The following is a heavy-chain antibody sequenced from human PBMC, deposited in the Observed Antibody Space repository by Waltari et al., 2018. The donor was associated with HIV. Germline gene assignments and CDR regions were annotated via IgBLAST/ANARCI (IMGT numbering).Heavy chain of an antibody. V-gene: IGHV3-33*01. CDR1: GFTFSSYG. CDR3: AREKVDTTMAVGYYFDY. Sequence: QVQLVESGGGVVQPGRSLRLSCAASGFTFSSYGMHWVRQAPGKGLGWVAVIRDDGSNKYYADSVKGRFTISRDNSKNTVYVQMNSLRAEDTAVYYCAREKVDTTMAVGYYFDYWGQGTLVTVSS. CDR2: IRDDGSNK. J-gene: IGHJ4*02. D-gene: IGHD5-18*01.